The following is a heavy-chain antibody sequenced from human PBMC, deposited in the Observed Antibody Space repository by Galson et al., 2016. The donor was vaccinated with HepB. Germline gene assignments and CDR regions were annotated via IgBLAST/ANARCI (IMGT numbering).Heavy chain of an antibody. D-gene: IGHD3-10*01. J-gene: IGHJ4*02. Sequence: SLRLSCAASGFTVGNNYMSWIRQAPGKGLEWISYIPSSGSTIYYADSVKGRFTISRDNAQNSLYLQMNNLRPEDTAVYYCARDYGPGGQIQKYDYWGQGTLVTVSS. V-gene: IGHV3-11*01. CDR1: GFTVGNNY. CDR3: ARDYGPGGQIQKYDY. CDR2: IPSSGSTI.